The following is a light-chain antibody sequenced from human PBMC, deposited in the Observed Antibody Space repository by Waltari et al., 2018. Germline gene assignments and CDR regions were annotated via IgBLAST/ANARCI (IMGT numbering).Light chain of an antibody. CDR2: SAS. CDR1: QSIGDN. CDR3: QQCHDWPPYT. J-gene: IGKJ2*01. V-gene: IGKV3-15*01. Sequence: EIVMTQSPATLSVSPGERATLYCRASQSIGDNLAWYQQKPGQAPRLLIVSASKRIPGIPDRFRGSGSGTEFTLTISSLQSEDFAVYYCQQCHDWPPYTFGQGTKLEI.